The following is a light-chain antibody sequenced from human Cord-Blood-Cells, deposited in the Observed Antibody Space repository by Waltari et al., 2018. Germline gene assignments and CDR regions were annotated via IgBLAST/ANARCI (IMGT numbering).Light chain of an antibody. CDR3: MQALQTWT. CDR2: LGS. Sequence: DIVMTQSPLSLPVTPGEPASISCRSSQSLLHSNGYNYLDWYLQKPGQSPQLLIYLGSNRASGVPDRFSGSGSCTDFTLKIIRVEAEDVGVYYCMQALQTWTFGQGTKVEIK. V-gene: IGKV2-28*01. CDR1: QSLLHSNGYNY. J-gene: IGKJ1*01.